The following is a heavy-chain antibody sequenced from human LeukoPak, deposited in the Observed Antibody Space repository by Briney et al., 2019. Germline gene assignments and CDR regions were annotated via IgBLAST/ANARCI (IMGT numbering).Heavy chain of an antibody. J-gene: IGHJ4*02. D-gene: IGHD1-26*01. V-gene: IGHV4-59*01. CDR2: IYYSGST. CDR3: ARDRGTYFDY. Sequence: SETLSLTCTVSGGSISSYYWSWIRQPPGTGLEWIGYIYYSGSTNYNPSLKSRVTIPVDTSKNQFSLKLSSVTAADTAVYYCARDRGTYFDYWGQGTLVTVSS. CDR1: GGSISSYY.